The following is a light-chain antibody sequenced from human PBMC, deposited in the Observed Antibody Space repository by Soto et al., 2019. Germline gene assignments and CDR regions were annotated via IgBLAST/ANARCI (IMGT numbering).Light chain of an antibody. J-gene: IGKJ5*01. CDR2: GAS. Sequence: EIQMTQSPSSLSASVGERATISCRASQSISNYLAWYQQKPGKIPRLLIYGASSRATGIPDRFSGSGSGTDFTLTISRLQPEDVAAYYCQQYGTSPITFGEGTRLEIK. CDR3: QQYGTSPIT. V-gene: IGKV3-20*01. CDR1: QSISNY.